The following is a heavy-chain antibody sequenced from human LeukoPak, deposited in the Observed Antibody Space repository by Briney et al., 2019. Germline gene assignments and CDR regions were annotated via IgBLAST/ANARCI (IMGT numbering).Heavy chain of an antibody. Sequence: GGSLRLSCEASGFTFSAYAMTWVRQAPGKGLEWVAVIWFDGSNKYNADSVKGRFTISRDNSKNTLYLQMNSLRGEDTAVYYCARDSDSSFEGVPFDYWGQGTLVTVSS. CDR2: IWFDGSNK. CDR3: ARDSDSSFEGVPFDY. CDR1: GFTFSAYA. J-gene: IGHJ4*02. D-gene: IGHD3-22*01. V-gene: IGHV3-33*07.